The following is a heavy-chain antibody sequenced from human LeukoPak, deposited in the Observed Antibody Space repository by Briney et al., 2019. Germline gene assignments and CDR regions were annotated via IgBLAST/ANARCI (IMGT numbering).Heavy chain of an antibody. CDR1: GGSFSGYY. CDR3: AREPLLLWFGEYT. Sequence: SETLSLTCAVYGGSFSGYYWSWIRQPPGKGLEWIGEINHSGSTNYNPSLKRRVTISVDTSKNQFSLKLSSVTAADTAVYYCAREPLLLWFGEYTWGQGTLVTVSS. CDR2: INHSGST. J-gene: IGHJ4*02. D-gene: IGHD3-10*01. V-gene: IGHV4-34*01.